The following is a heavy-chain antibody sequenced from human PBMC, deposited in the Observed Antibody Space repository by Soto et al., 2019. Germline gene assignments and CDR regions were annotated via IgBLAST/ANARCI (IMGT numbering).Heavy chain of an antibody. D-gene: IGHD6-6*01. CDR2: IIPIFGTA. Sequence: QVQLVQSGAEVKKPGSSVKVSCKASGGTFSSYAISWVRQAPGQGLEWMGGIIPIFGTANYAQKFQGRVTITADESMSTAYMEVSSLISEDTAVYYCTRDSPAARPFWFDPCGHGTLVTVSS. CDR3: TRDSPAARPFWFDP. CDR1: GGTFSSYA. V-gene: IGHV1-69*01. J-gene: IGHJ5*02.